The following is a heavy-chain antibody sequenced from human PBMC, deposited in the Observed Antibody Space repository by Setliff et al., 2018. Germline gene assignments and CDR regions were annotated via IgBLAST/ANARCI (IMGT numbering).Heavy chain of an antibody. D-gene: IGHD4-17*01. CDR2: IGTAGDT. J-gene: IGHJ6*02. Sequence: GGSLRLSCAASGFTFSSYWMHWVRQAPGRGLEWVSAIGTAGDTYYPGSVKGRFTISRENAKNSLYLQMNSLRAGDTAVYYCARGIKTTVTTDYYYYYGMDVWGQGTTVTVSS. V-gene: IGHV3-13*01. CDR3: ARGIKTTVTTDYYYYYGMDV. CDR1: GFTFSSYW.